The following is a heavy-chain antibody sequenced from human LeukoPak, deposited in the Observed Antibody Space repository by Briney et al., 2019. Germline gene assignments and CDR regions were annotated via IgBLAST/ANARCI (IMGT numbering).Heavy chain of an antibody. CDR3: ARHQSSDFRIIDC. V-gene: IGHV4-59*08. Sequence: SETLSLTCTVSGGSISGYCWSWLRQPPGKGLEWLGYIYYTGSTNYNPSLMSRVTFSVDTSKNQFSLKLTSVTAADTAVYYCARHQSSDFRIIDCWGQGTLVTVSS. CDR2: IYYTGST. D-gene: IGHD3-22*01. CDR1: GGSISGYC. J-gene: IGHJ4*02.